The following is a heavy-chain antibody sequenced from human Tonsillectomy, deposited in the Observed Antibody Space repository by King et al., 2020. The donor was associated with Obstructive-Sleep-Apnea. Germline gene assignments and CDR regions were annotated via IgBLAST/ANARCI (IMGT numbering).Heavy chain of an antibody. V-gene: IGHV3-23*04. D-gene: IGHD2-15*01. CDR1: GFTFSSYA. J-gene: IGHJ4*02. CDR3: AKRPRVDYFDY. CDR2: ISGSGGST. Sequence: VQLVESGGGLVPPGGSLILSCASSGFTFSSYAKCWVRQAPGKGLEWVSAISGSGGSTYYADSVKGRFTIARDNSKNTLYLKMNSLRAEDAAVYYCAKRPRVDYFDYWGQGTLVTVSS.